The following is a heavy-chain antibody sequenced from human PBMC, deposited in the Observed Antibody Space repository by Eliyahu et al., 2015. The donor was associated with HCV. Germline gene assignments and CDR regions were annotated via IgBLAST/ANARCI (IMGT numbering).Heavy chain of an antibody. J-gene: IGHJ3*02. CDR3: ASILYSSSWYGDDAFDI. CDR1: GYTFTSYD. V-gene: IGHV1-8*01. Sequence: QVQLVQSGAEVKKPGASVKVSCKASGYTFTSYDINWVRQATGQGLEWMGWIKPNRGNTGYAQKFQGRVTMTRNTSISTAYMELSSLRSEDTAVYYCASILYSSSWYGDDAFDIWGQGTMVTVSS. D-gene: IGHD6-13*01. CDR2: IKPNRGNT.